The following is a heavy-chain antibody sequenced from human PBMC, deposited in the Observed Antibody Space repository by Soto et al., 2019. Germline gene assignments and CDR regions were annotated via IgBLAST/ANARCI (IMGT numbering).Heavy chain of an antibody. CDR1: GFTLGSYS. V-gene: IGHV3-48*02. CDR3: ARGQWFGDQPNWYLDL. J-gene: IGHJ2*01. D-gene: IGHD3-10*01. Sequence: EVQLVESGGGLVQPGGSLRLSCTASGFTLGSYSVNWVRQTPGKGLEWLSYISSGTSVIYYADSVKGRFTISRDNAKNSLYLHTNSLGDEDTAVYYCARGQWFGDQPNWYLDLWGRGTLVTVSS. CDR2: ISSGTSVI.